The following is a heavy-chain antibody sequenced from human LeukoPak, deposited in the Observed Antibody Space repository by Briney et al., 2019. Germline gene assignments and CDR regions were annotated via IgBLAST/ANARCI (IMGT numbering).Heavy chain of an antibody. V-gene: IGHV4-59*01. D-gene: IGHD3-10*01. CDR1: GVSISSYY. CDR3: ARVGYYGSGSYYRDYFEY. CDR2: ISNSAIT. Sequence: PSETLSLTCTVSGVSISSYYWTWIRQPPGKGLEGIGFISNSAITDYNPSLKSRVTISIDTSKNQFSLKLNSVTAADTAVYYCARVGYYGSGSYYRDYFEYWGQGTPVTVSS. J-gene: IGHJ4*02.